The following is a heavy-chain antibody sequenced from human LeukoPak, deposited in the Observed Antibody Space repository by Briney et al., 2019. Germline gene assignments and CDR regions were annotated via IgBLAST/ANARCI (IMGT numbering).Heavy chain of an antibody. Sequence: GGSLRLSCAASGFTFDDYAMHWVRQAPGEGLEWVSGISWNSGSIGYADSVKDRFTISRDNAKNSLYLQMNSLRAEDTALYYCAKAVGATRDYFDYWGQGTLVTVSS. J-gene: IGHJ4*02. CDR2: ISWNSGSI. CDR1: GFTFDDYA. CDR3: AKAVGATRDYFDY. D-gene: IGHD1-26*01. V-gene: IGHV3-9*01.